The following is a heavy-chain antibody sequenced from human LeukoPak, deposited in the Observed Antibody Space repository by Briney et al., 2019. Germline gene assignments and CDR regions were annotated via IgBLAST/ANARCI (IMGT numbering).Heavy chain of an antibody. CDR2: INHSGST. CDR3: ARGRRAMTVVVITSAWFDP. J-gene: IGHJ5*02. Sequence: SSETQSLTCAVYGGSFSGYYWSWIRQPPGKGLEWIGEINHSGSTNYNPSLKSRVTISVDTSKNQFSLKLSSVTAADTAVYYCARGRRAMTVVVITSAWFDPWGREPWSPSPQ. CDR1: GGSFSGYY. D-gene: IGHD3-22*01. V-gene: IGHV4-34*01.